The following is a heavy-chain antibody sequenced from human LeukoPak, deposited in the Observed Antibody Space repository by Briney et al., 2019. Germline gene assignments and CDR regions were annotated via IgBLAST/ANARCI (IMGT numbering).Heavy chain of an antibody. J-gene: IGHJ4*02. V-gene: IGHV3-21*04. CDR1: GFTFSSYS. Sequence: GGSLRLFCAASGFTFSSYSMNWVRQAPGKGLEWVSSISSSSSYIYYADSVKGRFTISRDNSKKSLYLQMNRVTTEDTALYYCAKDLVRGYRDHSNGRGGDFDFWGQGALVTVSS. CDR3: AKDLVRGYRDHSNGRGGDFDF. D-gene: IGHD4-11*01. CDR2: ISSSSSYI.